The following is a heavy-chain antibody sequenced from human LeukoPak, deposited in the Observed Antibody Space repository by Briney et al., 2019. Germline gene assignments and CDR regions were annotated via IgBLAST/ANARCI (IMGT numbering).Heavy chain of an antibody. V-gene: IGHV3-30*04. J-gene: IGHJ4*01. CDR3: ARDILPGYPSYPDY. CDR1: GVTFSDDA. CDR2: TSYDGTAI. D-gene: IGHD3-9*01. Sequence: GTSLRLSCAGSGVTFSDDAMHWVRQAPGKGLEWMAVTSYDGTAIYYADSVKGRFTISKDNSRNTLYMQMNSLRVEDTAVYYCARDILPGYPSYPDYWGHGTLVTVSS.